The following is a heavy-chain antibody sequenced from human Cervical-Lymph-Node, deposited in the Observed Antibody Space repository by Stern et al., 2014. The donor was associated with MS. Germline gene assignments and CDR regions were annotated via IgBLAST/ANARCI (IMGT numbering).Heavy chain of an antibody. Sequence: QVPLVQSGAEVKKPGASVTDSCKATAYTFTSFDIHWGRQATGPGLEWMGWMNPKSGNTGYAQKFQGRVTMTRNTSISTAYMELSSLRSEDTAVYYCVRGGYSYGFPFDYWGQGTLVTVSS. J-gene: IGHJ4*02. CDR2: MNPKSGNT. CDR3: VRGGYSYGFPFDY. D-gene: IGHD5-12*01. CDR1: AYTFTSFD. V-gene: IGHV1-8*01.